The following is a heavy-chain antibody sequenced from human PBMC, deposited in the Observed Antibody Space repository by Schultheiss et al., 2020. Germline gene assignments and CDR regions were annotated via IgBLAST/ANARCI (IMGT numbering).Heavy chain of an antibody. CDR1: GYTFTSYG. Sequence: ASVKVSVKASGYTFTSYGISWVRQAPGQGLEWMGWISAYNGNTNYAQKLQGRVTMTTDTSTSTAYMELRSLRSDDTAVYYCARRAYSGYDSHFDYWGQGTLVTGYS. J-gene: IGHJ4*02. V-gene: IGHV1-18*01. CDR3: ARRAYSGYDSHFDY. CDR2: ISAYNGNT. D-gene: IGHD5-12*01.